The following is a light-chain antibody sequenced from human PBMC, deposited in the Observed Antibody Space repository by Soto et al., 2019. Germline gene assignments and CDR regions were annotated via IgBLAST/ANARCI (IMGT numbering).Light chain of an antibody. J-gene: IGLJ1*01. CDR3: GSYTSSSTLKV. CDR1: SSDVGGYNY. CDR2: DVS. V-gene: IGLV2-14*01. Sequence: QSVLTRPGSVSGSPGQSITISCTGTSSDVGGYNYVSWYQQHPGKAPKLMIYDVSNRPSGVSNRFSGSKSGNTASLTISGLQAEDEADYYCGSYTSSSTLKVFGTGTKVTVL.